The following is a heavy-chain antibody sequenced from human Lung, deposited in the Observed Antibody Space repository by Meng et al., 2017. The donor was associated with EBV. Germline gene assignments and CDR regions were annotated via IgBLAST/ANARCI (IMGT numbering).Heavy chain of an antibody. Sequence: VQLQESCPGLVKPSQTLSLTCAVSGGSISSGGYYWSWIRQSPGKGLEWIGHIYYSGRTYYNPSLKSRVTISADTSKNQFSLKLSSVTAADTAVYYCARAPYGSGVDYWGQGTLVTVSS. J-gene: IGHJ4*02. D-gene: IGHD3-10*01. V-gene: IGHV4-30-4*01. CDR3: ARAPYGSGVDY. CDR1: GGSISSGGYY. CDR2: IYYSGRT.